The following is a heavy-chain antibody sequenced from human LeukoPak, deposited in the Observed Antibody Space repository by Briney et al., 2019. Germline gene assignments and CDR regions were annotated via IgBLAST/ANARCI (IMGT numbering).Heavy chain of an antibody. CDR3: ARVWQQLVHAFDI. CDR1: GFTFSSYW. V-gene: IGHV3-7*04. Sequence: GGSLRLSCAASGFTFSSYWMSWVRQAPGKGLEWVANIKQDGSEKYYVDSVKGRFTISRDNAKNSLYLQMNGLRAEDTAVYYCARVWQQLVHAFDIWGQGTMVTVSS. D-gene: IGHD6-13*01. J-gene: IGHJ3*02. CDR2: IKQDGSEK.